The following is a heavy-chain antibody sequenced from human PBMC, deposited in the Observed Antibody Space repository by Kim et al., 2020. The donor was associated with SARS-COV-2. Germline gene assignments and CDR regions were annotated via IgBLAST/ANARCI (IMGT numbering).Heavy chain of an antibody. CDR3: ARGRRYGEWELLDAFDL. CDR2: IYYTGNA. CDR1: GGSGGSIRSYY. Sequence: SETLSLTCTVSGGSGGSIRSYYWSWIRQPPGKGLEWIGFIYYTGNAYYNPSLKSRVTISVDTSKNQFSLKLRSVTAADTAVYYCARGRRYGEWELLDAFDLWGQRTMVTVSS. D-gene: IGHD1-26*01. J-gene: IGHJ3*01. V-gene: IGHV4-59*01.